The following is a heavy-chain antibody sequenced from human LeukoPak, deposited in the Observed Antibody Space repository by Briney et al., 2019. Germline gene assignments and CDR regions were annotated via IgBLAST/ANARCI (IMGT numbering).Heavy chain of an antibody. J-gene: IGHJ6*03. D-gene: IGHD5-12*01. CDR1: GYTFTGYY. CDR3: ARAPVSTLDFRGYSGYDPPYYYYYMDV. Sequence: ASVKVSCKASGYTFTGYYMHWVRQAPGQGLEWMGWINPNSGGTNYAQKFQGRVTITADESTSKAYMELSSLRSEDTAVYYCARAPVSTLDFRGYSGYDPPYYYYYMDVWGKGTTVTISS. V-gene: IGHV1-2*02. CDR2: INPNSGGT.